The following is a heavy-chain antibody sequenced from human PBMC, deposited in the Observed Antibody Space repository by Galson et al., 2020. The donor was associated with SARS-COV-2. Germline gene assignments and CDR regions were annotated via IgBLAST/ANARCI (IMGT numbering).Heavy chain of an antibody. J-gene: IGHJ3*02. V-gene: IGHV3-53*05. CDR2: LHSGGGT. CDR3: ARDLLNAFDI. Sequence: GGSLRLSCAASGYTVSSHYMNWVRQAPGKGLEWVSVLHSGGGTYYADSVKGRFTISRDNSKNTLYLQMNSLRAEDTAMYYCARDLLNAFDIGGQGTMVTVSS. D-gene: IGHD2-15*01. CDR1: GYTVSSHY.